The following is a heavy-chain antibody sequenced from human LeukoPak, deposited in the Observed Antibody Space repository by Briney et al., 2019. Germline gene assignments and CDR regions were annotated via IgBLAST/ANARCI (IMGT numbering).Heavy chain of an antibody. CDR2: IYYSGST. Sequence: SETLSLTCTVSGGSISSYYWSWIRQPPGKGLEWVGYIYYSGSTNYNPSLKSRVTISVDTSKNQFSLKLSSVTAADTAVYSCARDNVWSSGWTFDYWGQGTLVTVSS. CDR3: ARDNVWSSGWTFDY. D-gene: IGHD6-19*01. V-gene: IGHV4-59*01. J-gene: IGHJ4*02. CDR1: GGSISSYY.